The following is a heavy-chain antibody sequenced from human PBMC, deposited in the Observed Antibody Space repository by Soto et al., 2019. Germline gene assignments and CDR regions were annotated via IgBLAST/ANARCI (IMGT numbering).Heavy chain of an antibody. D-gene: IGHD3-10*01. CDR2: IGGSGDGT. J-gene: IGHJ4*02. V-gene: IGHV3-23*01. CDR3: AKAREVTLVRVPSSY. CDR1: GFTFDGYA. Sequence: PGGSLRLSCAASGFTFDGYAMSWVRQAPGKGLQWVSTIGGSGDGTYYADSVKGRFTISRDNSKNTLYLQMNSLRAEETAVYYCAKAREVTLVRVPSSYWGQGTLVTVSS.